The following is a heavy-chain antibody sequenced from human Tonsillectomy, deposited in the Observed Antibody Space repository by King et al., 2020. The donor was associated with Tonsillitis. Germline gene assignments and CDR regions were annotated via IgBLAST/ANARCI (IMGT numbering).Heavy chain of an antibody. D-gene: IGHD6-19*01. CDR1: GFSFSSYW. CDR2: IKKDGTEK. J-gene: IGHJ4*02. CDR3: AAGSGWIIEH. Sequence: VQLVESGTHLAQPGGSLRVSCVASGFSFSSYWMNWVRQAPGKGLEWVANIKKDGTEKLYVDSVKGRFTISRENAKNSLYLQMNSLRVEATAVYYCAAGSGWIIEHWGRGSLVTVSS. V-gene: IGHV3-7*01.